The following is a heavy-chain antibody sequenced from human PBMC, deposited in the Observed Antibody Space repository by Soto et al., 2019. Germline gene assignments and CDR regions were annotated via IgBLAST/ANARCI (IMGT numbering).Heavy chain of an antibody. CDR1: GYSFITYG. CDR3: TRVLGYTFEPGKTRYYAMDV. CDR2: ISTYNGNT. J-gene: IGHJ6*02. D-gene: IGHD5-18*01. V-gene: IGHV1-18*01. Sequence: QVQLVQSGAEVKKPGASVKVSCKVSGYSFITYGVSWVRQAPGQGLDWMGWISTYNGNTKYAERLQGRVTMTTDTTTSTAYMELRSLRSEDTAVYYCTRVLGYTFEPGKTRYYAMDVWGQGTTVSVSS.